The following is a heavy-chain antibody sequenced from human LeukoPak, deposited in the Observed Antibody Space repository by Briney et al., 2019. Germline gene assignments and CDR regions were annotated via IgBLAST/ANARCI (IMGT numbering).Heavy chain of an antibody. J-gene: IGHJ4*02. D-gene: IGHD3-22*01. CDR1: GFTFSSYA. Sequence: GGSLRLSCAASGFTFSSYAMHWVRQAPGKGLEWVAVISYDGSNKYYADSVKGRFTISRDNSKNTLYLQMNSLRAEDTAVYYCARDPADSSGYPSFDFDYWGQGTLVTVSS. CDR2: ISYDGSNK. CDR3: ARDPADSSGYPSFDFDY. V-gene: IGHV3-30*04.